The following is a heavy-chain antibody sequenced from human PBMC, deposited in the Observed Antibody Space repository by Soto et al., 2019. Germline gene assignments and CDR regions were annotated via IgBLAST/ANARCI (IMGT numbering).Heavy chain of an antibody. V-gene: IGHV3-23*01. CDR2: ISGSGGST. CDR1: GFTFSSYA. D-gene: IGHD6-13*01. J-gene: IGHJ6*03. Sequence: GGSLRLSCAASGFTFSSYAMSWVRQAPGKGLEWVSAISGSGGSTYYADSVKGRFTISRDNSKNTLYLQMNSLRAEDTAVYYCAKDYAVESSSWHPYYYYYMDVWGKGTTVTVSS. CDR3: AKDYAVESSSWHPYYYYYMDV.